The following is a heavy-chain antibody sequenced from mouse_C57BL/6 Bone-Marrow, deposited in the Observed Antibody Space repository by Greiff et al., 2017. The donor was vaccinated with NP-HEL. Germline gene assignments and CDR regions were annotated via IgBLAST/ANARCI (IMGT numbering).Heavy chain of an antibody. J-gene: IGHJ4*01. CDR1: GYTFTSYG. D-gene: IGHD3-3*01. CDR3: AREGNDYAMDY. V-gene: IGHV1-81*01. Sequence: VQLQQSGAELARPGASVKLSCKASGYTFTSYGISWVKQRTGQGLEWIGEIYPRSGNTYYNEKFKGKAPLPADKSSSTAYMELRSLTSEDSAVYFCAREGNDYAMDYWGQGTSVTVSS. CDR2: IYPRSGNT.